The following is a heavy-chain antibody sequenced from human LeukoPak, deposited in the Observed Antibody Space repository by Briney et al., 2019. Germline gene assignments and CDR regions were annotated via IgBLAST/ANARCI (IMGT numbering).Heavy chain of an antibody. V-gene: IGHV5-51*01. CDR2: IYPGDSDT. Sequence: GESLKISCEGSGYTFTNYWIGWVRQMPGKGLEWMGTIYPGDSDTRYSPSFKGQVTISADKSISTAYLQWSSVKASDTAMYYCARFPTSYSNYGIYYCYAMDVWGQGTTVTVSS. J-gene: IGHJ6*02. CDR3: ARFPTSYSNYGIYYCYAMDV. D-gene: IGHD4-11*01. CDR1: GYTFTNYW.